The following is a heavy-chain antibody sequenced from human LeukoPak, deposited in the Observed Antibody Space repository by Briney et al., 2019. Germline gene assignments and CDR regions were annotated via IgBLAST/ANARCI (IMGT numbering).Heavy chain of an antibody. D-gene: IGHD5-12*01. CDR1: GGPISSYY. CDR3: ARHLRGNIVTMIFDY. V-gene: IGHV4-39*01. J-gene: IGHJ4*02. CDR2: IYYSGST. Sequence: SETLSLTCTVSGGPISSYYWSWIRQPPGKGLEWIGSIYYSGSTYYNPSLKSRVTISVDTSKNQSSLKLSSVTAADTAVYYCARHLRGNIVTMIFDYWGQGTLVTVSS.